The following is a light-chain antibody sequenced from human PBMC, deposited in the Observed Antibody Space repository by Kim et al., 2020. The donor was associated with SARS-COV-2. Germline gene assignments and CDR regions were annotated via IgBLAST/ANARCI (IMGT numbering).Light chain of an antibody. CDR1: QGVSSN. J-gene: IGKJ3*01. Sequence: SVSPGERATLSCRASQGVSSNLAWYQQKPGQAPRLLIYGASTRATGIPARFSGSGSGTEFTLTISSLQSEDFAVYYCQQYNNWPFFGPGTKVDIK. V-gene: IGKV3-15*01. CDR2: GAS. CDR3: QQYNNWPF.